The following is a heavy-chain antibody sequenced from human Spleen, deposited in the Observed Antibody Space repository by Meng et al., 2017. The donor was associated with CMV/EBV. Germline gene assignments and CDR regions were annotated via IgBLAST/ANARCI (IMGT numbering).Heavy chain of an antibody. CDR3: AKGGLVPDY. CDR1: GFSFSTHA. CDR2: IWSDGSKK. Sequence: GGSLRLSCAASGFSFSTHAMYWVRQAPGKGLEWVALIWSDGSKKYYADSVKGRFTISRDNSKNTLYLQMNSLRAEDTALYYCAKGGLVPDYWGQGTLVTVSS. V-gene: IGHV3-33*06. D-gene: IGHD2-2*01. J-gene: IGHJ4*02.